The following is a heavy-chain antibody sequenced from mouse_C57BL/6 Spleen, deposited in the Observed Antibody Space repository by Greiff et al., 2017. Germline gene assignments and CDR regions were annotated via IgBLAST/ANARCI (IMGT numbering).Heavy chain of an antibody. CDR1: GYTFTSYW. D-gene: IGHD1-1*01. CDR2: IHPSDSDT. V-gene: IGHV1-74*01. J-gene: IGHJ4*01. CDR3: AITLITTVVATSAMDY. Sequence: QVQLQQPGAELVKPGASVKVSCKASGYTFTSYWMHWVKQRPGQGLEWIGRIHPSDSDTNYNQKFKGKATLTVDKSSSTAYMQLSSLTSEDSAVYYCAITLITTVVATSAMDYWGQGTSVTVSS.